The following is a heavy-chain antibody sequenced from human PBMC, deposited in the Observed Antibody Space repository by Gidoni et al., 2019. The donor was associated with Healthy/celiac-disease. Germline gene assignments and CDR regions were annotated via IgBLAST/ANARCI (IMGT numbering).Heavy chain of an antibody. CDR1: GFTFSNAG. CDR2: IKSKTDGGTT. V-gene: IGHV3-15*07. D-gene: IGHD5-12*01. J-gene: IGHJ4*02. Sequence: EVQLVESGGGLVKPGGSLRLSWSASGFTFSNAGMNWVRQAPGKGLEWVGRIKSKTDGGTTDYAAPVKGRFTISRDDSKNTLYLQMNSLKTEDTAVYYCTTVLRWLQWVYWGQGTLVTVSS. CDR3: TTVLRWLQWVY.